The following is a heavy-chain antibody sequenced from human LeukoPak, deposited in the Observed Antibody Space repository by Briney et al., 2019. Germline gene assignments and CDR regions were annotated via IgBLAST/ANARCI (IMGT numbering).Heavy chain of an antibody. J-gene: IGHJ4*02. Sequence: PGGSLRLSCAASGFTFSSYEMNWVRQAPGKGLEWVSYISSSGSTIYYADSVKGRFTISRDNAKNSLYLQMNSLRAEDTAVYYCARLGYYCSGGSCYLAYFDYWGQGTLVTVSS. CDR2: ISSSGSTI. CDR1: GFTFSSYE. V-gene: IGHV3-48*03. D-gene: IGHD2-15*01. CDR3: ARLGYYCSGGSCYLAYFDY.